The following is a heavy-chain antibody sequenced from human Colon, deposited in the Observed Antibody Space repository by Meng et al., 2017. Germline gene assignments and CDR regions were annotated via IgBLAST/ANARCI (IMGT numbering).Heavy chain of an antibody. Sequence: GGSLRLSCTASGFKFNDFGMSWVRQVPGKVLEWVAGINWNSSTSSYGESMKGRFTISRDNAKSSLYLEMNDLNIEDTAVYYCARNGGGNYYDSSGDYRDHWGQGTLVTVSS. CDR2: INWNSSTS. CDR1: GFKFNDFG. D-gene: IGHD3-22*01. V-gene: IGHV3-20*04. CDR3: ARNGGGNYYDSSGDYRDH. J-gene: IGHJ4*02.